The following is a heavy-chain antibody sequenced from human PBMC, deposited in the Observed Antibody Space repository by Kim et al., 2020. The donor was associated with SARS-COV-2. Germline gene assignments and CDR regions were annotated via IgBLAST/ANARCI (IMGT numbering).Heavy chain of an antibody. CDR3: AKDPEYGSGTYHWFDP. D-gene: IGHD3-10*01. V-gene: IGHV3-23*01. Sequence: GGSLRLSCAAPGFIFRDYGMNWVRQAPGKGLEWVSAISGSGFSKYYADSVKGRFTISRDNSKSTLYLQMDSLRAEDTALYYCAKDPEYGSGTYHWFDPCSQGTQVTVPA. J-gene: IGHJ5*02. CDR1: GFIFRDYG. CDR2: ISGSGFSK.